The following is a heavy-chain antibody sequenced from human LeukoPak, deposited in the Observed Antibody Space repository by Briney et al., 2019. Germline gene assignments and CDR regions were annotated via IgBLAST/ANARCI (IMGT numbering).Heavy chain of an antibody. CDR3: AREYYYDSSGLHDAFDI. V-gene: IGHV3-53*01. CDR2: IYSGGST. J-gene: IGHJ3*02. CDR1: GFTVSSNY. D-gene: IGHD3-22*01. Sequence: GGSLRLSCAASGFTVSSNYMSWVRQAPGKGLEWVSVIYSGGSTYYADSVKGRFTISRDNSKNTLYLQMNSLRAEDTAVYYCAREYYYDSSGLHDAFDIWGQGTMVTVSS.